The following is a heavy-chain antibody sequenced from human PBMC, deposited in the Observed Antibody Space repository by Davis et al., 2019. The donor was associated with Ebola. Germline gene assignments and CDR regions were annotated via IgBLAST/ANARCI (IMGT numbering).Heavy chain of an antibody. CDR3: AKDGLFIGSSWFFEY. D-gene: IGHD6-13*01. CDR2: ISGSGGSA. CDR1: GFTFSTYA. Sequence: GGSLRLSCAASGFTFSTYAMSWVRQAPGKGLEWVSAISGSGGSAYYADSVKGRFTISRDNSKNTLYLQMNSLRAEDTAVYYCAKDGLFIGSSWFFEYWGQGTLVTVSS. J-gene: IGHJ4*02. V-gene: IGHV3-23*01.